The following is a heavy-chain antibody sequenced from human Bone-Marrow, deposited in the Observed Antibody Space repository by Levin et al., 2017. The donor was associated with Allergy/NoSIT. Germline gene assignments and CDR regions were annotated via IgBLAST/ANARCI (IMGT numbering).Heavy chain of an antibody. V-gene: IGHV3-9*01. J-gene: IGHJ3*02. CDR1: GFNFDKFA. Sequence: RAGGSLRLSCAASGFNFDKFAMNWVRQAPGKGLEWVSGISHDSGSIDYADAVKGRFSISRDNARNSLYLQMNSLRPEDTALYYCAKHTDEFGELSVPTGGLDMWGQGTMVTVSS. D-gene: IGHD3-10*01. CDR3: AKHTDEFGELSVPTGGLDM. CDR2: ISHDSGSI.